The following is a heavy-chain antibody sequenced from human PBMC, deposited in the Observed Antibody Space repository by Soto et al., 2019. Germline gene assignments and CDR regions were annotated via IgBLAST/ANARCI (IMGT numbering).Heavy chain of an antibody. Sequence: EVQLVESGGGLMQPAGSLRLSSAASGFTVSSNFMTCVRQDPGKGLEWVSISYSGGNSYYADSVKGRFTISRDDFKNTLYLQMKSVGAEDTAVYFCARVYGAGSYFSDYWGQGTLVTVSS. D-gene: IGHD3-10*01. CDR3: ARVYGAGSYFSDY. J-gene: IGHJ4*02. CDR2: SYSGGNS. V-gene: IGHV3-53*01. CDR1: GFTVSSNF.